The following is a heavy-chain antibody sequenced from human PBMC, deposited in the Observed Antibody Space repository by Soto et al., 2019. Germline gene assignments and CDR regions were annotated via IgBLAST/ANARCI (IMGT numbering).Heavy chain of an antibody. D-gene: IGHD3-22*01. CDR1: GGTFSSYA. Sequence: SVKVSCKASGGTFSSYAISWVRQAPGQGLEWMGGIIPIFGTANYAQKFQGRVTITADESTSTAYMELSSLRSEDTAVYYCARDGSNDSSGYYSPHFDYWGQGTLVTVSS. V-gene: IGHV1-69*13. CDR2: IIPIFGTA. J-gene: IGHJ4*02. CDR3: ARDGSNDSSGYYSPHFDY.